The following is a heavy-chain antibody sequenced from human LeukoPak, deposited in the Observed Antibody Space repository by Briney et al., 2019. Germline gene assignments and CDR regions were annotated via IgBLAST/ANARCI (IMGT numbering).Heavy chain of an antibody. CDR2: IHSTGTT. J-gene: IGHJ4*02. CDR3: ARSEYVWGGYRLDF. CDR1: GASISRHY. V-gene: IGHV4-4*08. Sequence: PSETLSLTCFVSGASISRHYWTRMRHTPGQGLHWIGYIHSTGTTNYNPSLKSRVTMSLDTSKNQFSLRLNSVAAADTAVYYCARSEYVWGGYRLDFWGQGALVTVSS. D-gene: IGHD3-16*02.